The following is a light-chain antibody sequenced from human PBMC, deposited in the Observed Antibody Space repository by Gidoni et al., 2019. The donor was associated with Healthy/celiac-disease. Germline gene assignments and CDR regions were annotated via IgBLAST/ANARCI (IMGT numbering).Light chain of an antibody. CDR1: SSNIGSNY. CDR2: RNN. Sequence: QSVLTQPPSASGTPGQRVTISCSGSSSNIGSNYVNWYQQIPGTAPKLLIYRNNQRPSGVPDRFSGSKSGTSASLAISGLRSEDEADYYCAAWDDSLSVWVFGGGTKLTVL. J-gene: IGLJ3*02. V-gene: IGLV1-47*01. CDR3: AAWDDSLSVWV.